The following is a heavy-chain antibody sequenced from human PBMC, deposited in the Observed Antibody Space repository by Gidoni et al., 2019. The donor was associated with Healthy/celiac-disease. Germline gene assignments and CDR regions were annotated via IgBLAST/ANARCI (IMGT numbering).Heavy chain of an antibody. CDR1: GFPVSSYA. D-gene: IGHD3-10*01. Sequence: EVQLLEAGGGLVQPGGSLSLCCAASGFPVSSYAMGWVRQAPGKGLEWVSAISGSGGSTYYADSVKGRFTISRDNSKNTLYLQMNSLRAEDTAVYYCAKAGGSGSYYNAFFDYWGQGTLVTVSS. J-gene: IGHJ4*02. V-gene: IGHV3-23*01. CDR3: AKAGGSGSYYNAFFDY. CDR2: ISGSGGST.